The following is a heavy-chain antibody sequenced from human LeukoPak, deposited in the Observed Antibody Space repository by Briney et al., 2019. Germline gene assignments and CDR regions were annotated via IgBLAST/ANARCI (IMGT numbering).Heavy chain of an antibody. CDR1: GFTFSTYA. CDR3: ARDWVTTWHYGMDV. J-gene: IGHJ6*02. CDR2: ISNDGRNK. V-gene: IGHV3-30*04. D-gene: IGHD4-17*01. Sequence: PGRSLRLSCAASGFTFSTYAMHWVRQVPGKGLEWVAVISNDGRNKYYADSVKGQFTISRDNSKNTLHLQMNSLRAEDTAVFHCARDWVTTWHYGMDVWGQGTTVTVSS.